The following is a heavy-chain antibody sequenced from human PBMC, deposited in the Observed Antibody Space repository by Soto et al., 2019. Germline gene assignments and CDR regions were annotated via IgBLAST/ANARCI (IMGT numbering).Heavy chain of an antibody. Sequence: GGSLRLSCAASGFTFSSYSMNWVRQAPGKGLEWVSYISSSSSTIYYADSVKGRFTISRDNAKNSLYLQMNSLRAEDTAVYYCARTVQPQEIDYWGQGTLVTVSS. J-gene: IGHJ4*02. CDR3: ARTVQPQEIDY. CDR2: ISSSSSTI. D-gene: IGHD1-1*01. CDR1: GFTFSSYS. V-gene: IGHV3-48*01.